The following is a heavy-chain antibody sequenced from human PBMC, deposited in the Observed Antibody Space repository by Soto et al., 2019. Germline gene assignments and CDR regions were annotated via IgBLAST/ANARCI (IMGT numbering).Heavy chain of an antibody. V-gene: IGHV3-64*04. CDR3: ARDRGYYDSSGYWSYGMDV. Sequence: GGSLRLSCAASGFTISSYAMHWVRQAPGKGLEYVAVISYDGSSKYYADSVRGRFTISRDNSKNTLYLQMNSLRAEDTAVYYCARDRGYYDSSGYWSYGMDVWGQGTTVTVSS. D-gene: IGHD3-22*01. CDR2: ISYDGSSK. J-gene: IGHJ6*02. CDR1: GFTISSYA.